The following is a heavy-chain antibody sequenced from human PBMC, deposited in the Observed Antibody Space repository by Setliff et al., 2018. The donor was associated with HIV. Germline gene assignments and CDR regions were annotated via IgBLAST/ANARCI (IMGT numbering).Heavy chain of an antibody. Sequence: SETLSLTCTVSGGSISPHYWSWIRQPPGKGLEWVGSMYPNGRTYYNPSVKSRVTISVDTSKNQFFLKLSSVTAADTAMYYCATPHREREDDAFDIWGQGTKVTVSS. CDR3: ATPHREREDDAFDI. V-gene: IGHV4-4*08. CDR1: GGSISPHY. CDR2: MYPNGRT. D-gene: IGHD1-1*01. J-gene: IGHJ3*02.